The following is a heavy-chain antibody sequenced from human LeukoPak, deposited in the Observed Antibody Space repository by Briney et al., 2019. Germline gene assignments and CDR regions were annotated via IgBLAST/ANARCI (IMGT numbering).Heavy chain of an antibody. CDR2: ISGSGSSS. CDR3: ARDGSIAVAGSHFDY. D-gene: IGHD6-19*01. J-gene: IGHJ4*02. Sequence: GGSLRLSCAASGFTFSSYAMSWVRQAPGKGLEWVSGISGSGSSSYHADSVKGRFTISRDHSKNTLYLQMNSLRAEDTAVYYCARDGSIAVAGSHFDYWGQGTLVTVSS. V-gene: IGHV3-23*01. CDR1: GFTFSSYA.